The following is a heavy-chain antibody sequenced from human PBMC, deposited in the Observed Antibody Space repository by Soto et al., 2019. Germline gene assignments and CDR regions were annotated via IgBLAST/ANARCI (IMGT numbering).Heavy chain of an antibody. Sequence: GGSLRLSCAASGFTFSNAWMNWVRQAPGKGLEWVGRIKSKTDGGTTDYAAPVKGRFTISRDDSKNTLYLQMNSLKTEDKAVYYCTTDPKILPQYYFDYWGQGTLVTVSS. V-gene: IGHV3-15*07. CDR3: TTDPKILPQYYFDY. CDR2: IKSKTDGGTT. J-gene: IGHJ4*02. CDR1: GFTFSNAW.